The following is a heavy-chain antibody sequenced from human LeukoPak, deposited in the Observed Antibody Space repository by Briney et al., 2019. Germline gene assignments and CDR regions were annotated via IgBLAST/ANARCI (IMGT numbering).Heavy chain of an antibody. CDR3: ARPQEYNTRPSYYYYGMDV. J-gene: IGHJ6*02. CDR1: GGSFSGYY. CDR2: INHSGST. Sequence: SETLSLTCAVYGGSFSGYYWSWIRQPPGKGLEWIGEINHSGSTNYNPSLKSRVTISADTSKSQFSLKLSSVTAADTAVYYCARPQEYNTRPSYYYYGMDVWGQGTTVTVSS. V-gene: IGHV4-34*01. D-gene: IGHD6-6*01.